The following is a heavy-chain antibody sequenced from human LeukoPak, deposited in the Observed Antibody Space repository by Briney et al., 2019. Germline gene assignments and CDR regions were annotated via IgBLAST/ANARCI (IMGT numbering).Heavy chain of an antibody. CDR2: IYYTGST. CDR1: GGSISRDY. V-gene: IGHV4-59*08. D-gene: IGHD3-16*01. J-gene: IGHJ4*02. Sequence: PSETLSLTCTVSGGSISRDYWSWIRQPPGKGLEWIGYIYYTGSTNYNPSLKSRVTISVDTSKNQFSLKLSSVTAADTAVYYCARHSYAAGSVVYFDYWGQGTLVTVSS. CDR3: ARHSYAAGSVVYFDY.